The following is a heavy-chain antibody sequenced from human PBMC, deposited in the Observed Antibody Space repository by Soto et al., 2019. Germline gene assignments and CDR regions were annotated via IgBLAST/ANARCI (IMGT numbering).Heavy chain of an antibody. V-gene: IGHV4-30-4*01. CDR3: ARRDYGGIFDY. CDR1: GGSISSGDYY. J-gene: IGHJ4*02. Sequence: SETLSLTCTVSGGSISSGDYYWSWIRQPPGKGLEWIGYIYYSGRTYYNPSLKSRVTISVDTSKNQFSLKLSSVTAADTAVYYCARRDYGGIFDYWGQGTLVTVSS. CDR2: IYYSGRT. D-gene: IGHD4-17*01.